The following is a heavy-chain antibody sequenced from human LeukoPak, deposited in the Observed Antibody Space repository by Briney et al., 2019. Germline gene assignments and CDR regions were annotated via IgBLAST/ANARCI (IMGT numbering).Heavy chain of an antibody. Sequence: ASVKVSCKAFGYTFTSNYMHWVRQAPGQGPEWMGVISPSGGSTTYAQKFQGRVTITRDTSASTAYMELSSLRSEDMAVYYCARALLAAAGTGFDYWGQGTLVTVSS. CDR3: ARALLAAAGTGFDY. V-gene: IGHV1-46*01. J-gene: IGHJ4*02. CDR1: GYTFTSNY. D-gene: IGHD6-13*01. CDR2: ISPSGGST.